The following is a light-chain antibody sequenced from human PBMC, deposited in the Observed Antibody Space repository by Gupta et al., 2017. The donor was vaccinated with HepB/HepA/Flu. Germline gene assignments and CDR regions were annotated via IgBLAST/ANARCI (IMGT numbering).Light chain of an antibody. V-gene: IGLV2-14*01. J-gene: IGLJ2*01. CDR2: DVN. CDR1: SSDVGAYNY. Sequence: QSALTQPASVSASPGQSLTISCTGTSSDVGAYNYVSWYQQHPAKVPKLIIYDVNKRPAGVANRFSGSKSGNTASLTISGLQAEDEADYYCSSYTTSYSLVFGGGTKLTV. CDR3: SSYTTSYSLV.